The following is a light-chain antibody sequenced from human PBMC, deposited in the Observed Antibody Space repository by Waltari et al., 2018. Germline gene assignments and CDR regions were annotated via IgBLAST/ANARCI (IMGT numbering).Light chain of an antibody. CDR3: CSYAGSYTFV. CDR1: SSDIGAYNY. Sequence: QAALTQPRSVSGSPGQSVTISCTGTSSDIGAYNYVSWYQQRPGTAPKFMIYEVSKRPSGVSDRFSGSKSGNTASLTISGLQAEDEADYYCCSYAGSYTFVFGSGTKLTVL. J-gene: IGLJ6*01. V-gene: IGLV2-11*01. CDR2: EVS.